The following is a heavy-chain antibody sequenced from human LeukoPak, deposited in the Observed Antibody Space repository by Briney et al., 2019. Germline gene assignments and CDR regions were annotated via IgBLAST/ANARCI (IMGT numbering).Heavy chain of an antibody. V-gene: IGHV3-48*01. D-gene: IGHD5-24*01. CDR1: GFTFNNYY. Sequence: PGGSLRLSCAASGFTFNNYYMSWVRQAPGKGLECVSCISSSSSTIYYADSVKGRFTISRDKAKNSLYLQMDALRAVDTAVYYCARSVDVDYWGQGILVTVSP. J-gene: IGHJ4*02. CDR2: ISSSSSTI. CDR3: ARSVDVDY.